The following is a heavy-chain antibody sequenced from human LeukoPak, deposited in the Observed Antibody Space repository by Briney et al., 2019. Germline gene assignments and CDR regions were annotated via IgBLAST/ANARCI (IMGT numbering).Heavy chain of an antibody. CDR1: GYTFTSYD. D-gene: IGHD2-2*01. J-gene: IGHJ4*02. CDR2: MNPNSGNT. Sequence: ASVKVSCKASGYTFTSYDINWVRQATGQGLEWMGWMNPNSGNTGYAQKFQGRVTITRNTSISTAYMEMSRLTSDDTAVYYCARETHDIVVVPYAIDHWGQGTLVTVSS. CDR3: ARETHDIVVVPYAIDH. V-gene: IGHV1-8*03.